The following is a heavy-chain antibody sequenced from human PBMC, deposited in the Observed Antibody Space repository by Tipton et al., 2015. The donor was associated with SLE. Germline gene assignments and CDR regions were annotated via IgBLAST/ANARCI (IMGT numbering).Heavy chain of an antibody. D-gene: IGHD3-22*01. CDR3: ARHQYYDEGYNWFDP. J-gene: IGHJ5*02. CDR2: IYYSGTT. CDR1: GGSINYYY. Sequence: LGLTCTVSGGSINYYYWSWIRQPPGKGLEWIGYIYYSGTTYNPSLKSRVTISVDTSKSQFSLNLSSVTAADTAVYYYARHQYYDEGYNWFDPWGQGTLVTVSS. V-gene: IGHV4-59*01.